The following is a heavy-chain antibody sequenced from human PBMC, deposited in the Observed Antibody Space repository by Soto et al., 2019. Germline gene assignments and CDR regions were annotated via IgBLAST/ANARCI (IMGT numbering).Heavy chain of an antibody. CDR1: GGSISSYY. CDR2: IYYSGST. J-gene: IGHJ4*02. V-gene: IGHV4-59*01. D-gene: IGHD6-19*01. CDR3: AREVAGTFDY. Sequence: PSETLSLTCTVSGGSISSYYWSWIRQPPRKGLEWIGYIYYSGSTNYNPSLKSRVTISVDTSKNQFSLKLSSVTAADTAVYYCAREVAGTFDYWGQGTLVTVSS.